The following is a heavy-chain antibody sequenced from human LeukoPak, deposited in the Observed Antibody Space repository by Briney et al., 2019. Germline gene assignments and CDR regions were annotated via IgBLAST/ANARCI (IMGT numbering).Heavy chain of an antibody. CDR1: GFTFNSYS. D-gene: IGHD6-19*01. V-gene: IGHV3-21*01. Sequence: GGCLRLSCAASGFTFNSYSMNWVRQAPGKGLEWVSSISSSSSYIYYADSVKGRFTISRDNAKNSLYLQMNSLRAEDTAVYYCARDPSQYSSGWYGYYFDYWGQGTLVTVSS. CDR2: ISSSSSYI. J-gene: IGHJ4*02. CDR3: ARDPSQYSSGWYGYYFDY.